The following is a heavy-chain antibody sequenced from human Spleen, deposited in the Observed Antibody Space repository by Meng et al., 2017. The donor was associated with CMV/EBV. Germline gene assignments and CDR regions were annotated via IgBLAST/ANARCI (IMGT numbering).Heavy chain of an antibody. CDR3: ARVYGGYAEVDY. Sequence: SCAASGCSFSSYSMTWVRQAPGKGLEWVSSISSDSSYIYYADSVKGRFTISRDNAKNSLYLQMNSLRAEDTAVYYCARVYGGYAEVDYWGQGTLVTVSS. D-gene: IGHD5-12*01. CDR1: GCSFSSYS. CDR2: ISSDSSYI. J-gene: IGHJ4*02. V-gene: IGHV3-21*01.